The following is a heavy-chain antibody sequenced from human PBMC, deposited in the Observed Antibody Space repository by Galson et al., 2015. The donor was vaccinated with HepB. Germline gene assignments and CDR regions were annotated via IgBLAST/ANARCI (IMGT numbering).Heavy chain of an antibody. V-gene: IGHV3-64D*06. CDR2: ISSNGGST. D-gene: IGHD1-26*01. CDR1: GFTLSSYA. CDR3: VLGGGAYYRAFSPFDY. Sequence: SLRLSCAASGFTLSSYAMHWVRQAPGKGLEYVSAISSNGGSTYYADSVKGRFTISRDNSKNTLYLQMSSLRAEDTAVYYCVLGGGAYYRAFSPFDYWGQGTLVTVSS. J-gene: IGHJ4*02.